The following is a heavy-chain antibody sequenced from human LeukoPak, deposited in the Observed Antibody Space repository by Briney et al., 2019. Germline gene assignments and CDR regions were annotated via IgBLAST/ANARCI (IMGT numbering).Heavy chain of an antibody. J-gene: IGHJ3*02. Sequence: GASVKVSCKASGGTFSSYAISWVRQAPGQGLEWMGRIIPILGIANYAQKFQGRVTITADKSTSTAYMELSSLTSEYTAVYYCARFFTGSGNTRGAFDIWGQGTMVTVSS. D-gene: IGHD3-10*01. CDR1: GGTFSSYA. CDR2: IIPILGIA. V-gene: IGHV1-69*04. CDR3: ARFFTGSGNTRGAFDI.